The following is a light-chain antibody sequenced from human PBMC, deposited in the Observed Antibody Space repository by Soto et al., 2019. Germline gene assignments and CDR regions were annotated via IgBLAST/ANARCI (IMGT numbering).Light chain of an antibody. CDR2: LNSDGSP. CDR3: QTWGTGNVV. J-gene: IGLJ2*01. V-gene: IGLV4-69*01. CDR1: SGHSSYA. Sequence: QLVLTQSPSASASLGASVKLTCTLSSGHSSYAIAWHQQQPEKGPRYLMKLNSDGSPSKGDGIPDRFSGSSSGAERYLTISSLQPEDEADYYCQTWGTGNVVFGGGTKLTVL.